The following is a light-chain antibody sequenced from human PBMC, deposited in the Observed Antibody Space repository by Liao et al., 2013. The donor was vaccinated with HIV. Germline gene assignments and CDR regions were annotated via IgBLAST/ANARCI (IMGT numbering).Light chain of an antibody. CDR2: QDT. J-gene: IGLJ1*01. Sequence: SYELTQPPSVSVSPGQTATITCSGDRLGEKYSCWYQQKAGQSPMLVIFQDTKRPSGIPERFSGSNSGNTATLTISGTQAMDEADYYCQAWDITTGVFGTGTTVTVL. CDR1: RLGEKY. V-gene: IGLV3-1*01. CDR3: QAWDITTGV.